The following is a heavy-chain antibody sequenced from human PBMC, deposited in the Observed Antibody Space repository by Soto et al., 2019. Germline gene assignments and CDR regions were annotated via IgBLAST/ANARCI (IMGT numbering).Heavy chain of an antibody. D-gene: IGHD2-15*01. CDR3: ARIVGSPASYWYFDL. Sequence: EVQLVESGGGLVQPGGSLRLSCAASGFTFSSYWMSWVRQAPGKGLEWVANIKQEGNEKYYMDSMKGRFTISRDNAKNSLFLLMNSLRAEDTALYYCARIVGSPASYWYFDLWGRGTLVIVSS. J-gene: IGHJ2*01. CDR2: IKQEGNEK. V-gene: IGHV3-7*01. CDR1: GFTFSSYW.